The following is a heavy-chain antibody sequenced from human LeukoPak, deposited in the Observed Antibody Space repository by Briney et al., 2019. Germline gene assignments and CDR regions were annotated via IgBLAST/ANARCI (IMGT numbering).Heavy chain of an antibody. CDR1: GYTFTGYY. Sequence: ASVKVSCKASGYTFTGYYMHWVRQAPGQGLEWRGRINPNSGGTNYAQKFQGRVTMTRDTSISTAYMELSRLRSDDTAVYYCAREEQYYDILTGYYSYYYYMDVWGKGTTVTVSS. CDR2: INPNSGGT. CDR3: AREEQYYDILTGYYSYYYYMDV. V-gene: IGHV1-2*06. D-gene: IGHD3-9*01. J-gene: IGHJ6*03.